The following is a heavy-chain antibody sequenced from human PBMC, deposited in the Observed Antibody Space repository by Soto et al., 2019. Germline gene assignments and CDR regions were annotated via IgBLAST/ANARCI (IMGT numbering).Heavy chain of an antibody. CDR2: ISGYNGST. CDR3: TNTIVRGVQVHYFGY. D-gene: IGHD3-10*01. J-gene: IGHJ4*02. CDR1: GYTFTTYD. Sequence: QVQLVQSGAEVKKPGASVKVSCKASGYTFTTYDISWVRQAPGQWLEWMGWISGYNGSTNYAQKRQGRVTMTTDTSTSTAYMELRSMRSDDTAVYYCTNTIVRGVQVHYFGYCGQGTLVNVSS. V-gene: IGHV1-18*01.